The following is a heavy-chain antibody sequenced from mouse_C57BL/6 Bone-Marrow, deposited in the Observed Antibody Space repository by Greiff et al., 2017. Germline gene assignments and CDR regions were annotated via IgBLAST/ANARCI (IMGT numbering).Heavy chain of an antibody. CDR3: ARQYLWLRPYAMDY. J-gene: IGHJ4*01. D-gene: IGHD2-2*01. Sequence: EVKLQESGGDLVKPGGSLKLSCAASGFNFSSYGMSWVRQTPDKRLEWVATISSGGSYTYYPDSVKGRFTISRDNATNTLYLQMSSLKSEDTAMYYCARQYLWLRPYAMDYWGQGTSVTVSS. V-gene: IGHV5-6*01. CDR2: ISSGGSYT. CDR1: GFNFSSYG.